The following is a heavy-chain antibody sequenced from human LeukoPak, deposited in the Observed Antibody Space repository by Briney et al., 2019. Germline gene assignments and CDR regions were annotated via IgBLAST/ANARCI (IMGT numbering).Heavy chain of an antibody. CDR3: ARGYYDSSGYSSPFDY. D-gene: IGHD3-22*01. V-gene: IGHV4-59*08. CDR1: GDSISSNY. J-gene: IGHJ4*02. Sequence: SQTLSLTCTVSGDSISSNYWSWIRQPPGKGLEWIGYIYYSGSTKYNPSLKSRVTMSVDTSKNQFSLKLSSVTAADTDVYYCARGYYDSSGYSSPFDYWGQGTLVTVSS. CDR2: IYYSGST.